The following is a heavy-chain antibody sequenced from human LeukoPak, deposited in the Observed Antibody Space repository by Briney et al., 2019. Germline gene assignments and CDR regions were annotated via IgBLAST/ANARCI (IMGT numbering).Heavy chain of an antibody. V-gene: IGHV4-34*01. Sequence: SETLSLTCAVYGGSFSGYYWSWIRQPPGKGLEWIGEINHSGSTNYNPSLKSRVTISVDTSKNQFSLKLSSVTAADTAVYYCAREYCSSTSCYFDYWGQGTLVTVSS. J-gene: IGHJ4*02. D-gene: IGHD2-2*01. CDR1: GGSFSGYY. CDR3: AREYCSSTSCYFDY. CDR2: INHSGST.